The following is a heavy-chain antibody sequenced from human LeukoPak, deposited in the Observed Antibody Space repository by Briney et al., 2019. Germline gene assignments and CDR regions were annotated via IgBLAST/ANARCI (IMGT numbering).Heavy chain of an antibody. V-gene: IGHV3-21*06. CDR3: VRDVGAVRGEVYFDY. Sequence: GGSLRLSCAASGLTFSNYGMHWVRLSPGKGLEWVSSITGSGPYMLYADSVKHRFTISRDNTKNLLYLEMNSLRAEDTAMYFCVRDVGAVRGEVYFDYWGQGTLVTVSS. J-gene: IGHJ4*02. D-gene: IGHD3-10*01. CDR1: GLTFSNYG. CDR2: ITGSGPYM.